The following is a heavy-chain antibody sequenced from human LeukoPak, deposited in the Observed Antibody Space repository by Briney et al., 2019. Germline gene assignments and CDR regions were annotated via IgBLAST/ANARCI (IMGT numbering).Heavy chain of an antibody. V-gene: IGHV3-48*03. D-gene: IGHD3-16*01. CDR3: ARARLTDYVWGRRTFDI. CDR1: GLTFSSYE. J-gene: IGHJ3*02. Sequence: GGSLRLSCAVSGLTFSSYEMNWVRQAPGKGLEWVSYISSSGSTIYYADSVKGRFTISRDNAKKSLYLQMNSLRAEETAVYYCARARLTDYVWGRRTFDIWGQGTMVTISS. CDR2: ISSSGSTI.